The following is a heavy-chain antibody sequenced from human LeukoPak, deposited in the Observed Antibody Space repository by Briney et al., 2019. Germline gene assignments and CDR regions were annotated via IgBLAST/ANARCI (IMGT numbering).Heavy chain of an antibody. CDR3: AREYGY. Sequence: GGSLRLSCAVSGFTFSSYWMNWVRQAPGKGLEWVASIRQDGSEKYYVDSVKGRFTISRDNAKKSLYLQMNSLRAEDTAVYYCAREYGYWGQGTLVTVSS. CDR2: IRQDGSEK. CDR1: GFTFSSYW. D-gene: IGHD4-17*01. V-gene: IGHV3-7*01. J-gene: IGHJ4*02.